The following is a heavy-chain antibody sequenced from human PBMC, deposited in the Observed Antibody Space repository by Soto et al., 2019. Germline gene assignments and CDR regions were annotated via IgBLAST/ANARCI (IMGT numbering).Heavy chain of an antibody. J-gene: IGHJ4*02. V-gene: IGHV1-69*14. D-gene: IGHD5-12*01. CDR2: IIPLFGTT. CDR3: ARDLGSGYDPGDY. Sequence: QVQLVQSGAEVKKPGSSVKVPCKASGDTFSGYSISWVRQAPGQGLEWMGGIIPLFGTTNYAQRFQGRVTITADKSTSTAYMELSSLKSEDTAIYYCARDLGSGYDPGDYWGQGTLVTVSS. CDR1: GDTFSGYS.